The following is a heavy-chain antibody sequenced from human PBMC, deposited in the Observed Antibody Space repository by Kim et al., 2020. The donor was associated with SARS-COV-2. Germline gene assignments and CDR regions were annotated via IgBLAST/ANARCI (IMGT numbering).Heavy chain of an antibody. CDR2: SGST. Sequence: SGSTYSNPSLKSRVTISVDTPKNQFSLKLSSVTAADTAVYYCARVHTMIYWFDPWGQGTLVTVSS. CDR3: ARVHTMIYWFDP. V-gene: IGHV4-39*01. D-gene: IGHD3-22*01. J-gene: IGHJ5*02.